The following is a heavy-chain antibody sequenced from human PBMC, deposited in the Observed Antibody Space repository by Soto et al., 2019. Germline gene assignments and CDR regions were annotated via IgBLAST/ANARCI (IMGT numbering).Heavy chain of an antibody. J-gene: IGHJ4*02. CDR2: ISVDGSS. CDR3: AKNYFCDN. V-gene: IGHV3-23*01. Sequence: GSLRLSCAASGFTCSSYAMTWVRQAPGKGLEWVSSISVDGSSYYADSVKGRFTISRDNSKNTLYLQMNSPRAEDTAIYYCAKNYFCDNWGQGTLVTVSS. CDR1: GFTCSSYA.